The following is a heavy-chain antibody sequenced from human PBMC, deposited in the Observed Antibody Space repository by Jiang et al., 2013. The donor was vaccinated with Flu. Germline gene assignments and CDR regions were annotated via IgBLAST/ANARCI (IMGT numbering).Heavy chain of an antibody. V-gene: IGHV1-69*04. D-gene: IGHD3-3*01. CDR2: IIPILGIA. CDR3: AISIFGVVINWFDP. Sequence: SGAEVKKPGSSVKVSCKASGDTFSSYGLSWVRQAPGQGLEWVGRIIPILGIANYAQKFQGRVTITADMSTTTAYMELSSLRSEDTAVYYCAISIFGVVINWFDPWGQG. J-gene: IGHJ5*02. CDR1: GDTFSSYG.